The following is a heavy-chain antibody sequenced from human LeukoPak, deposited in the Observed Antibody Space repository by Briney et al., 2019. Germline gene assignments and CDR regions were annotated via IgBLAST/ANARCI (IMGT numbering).Heavy chain of an antibody. D-gene: IGHD2-2*01. CDR1: GFTFSSYG. CDR3: ARGTVVVPAAIRTRYYYYYGMDV. Sequence: PGGSLRLSCAASGFTFSSYGMHWVRQAPGKGLEWVAVIWYDGSNKYYADSVKGRFTISRDNSKNTLYLQMNSLRAEDTAVYYCARGTVVVPAAIRTRYYYYYGMDVWGQGTTVTVSS. J-gene: IGHJ6*02. V-gene: IGHV3-33*01. CDR2: IWYDGSNK.